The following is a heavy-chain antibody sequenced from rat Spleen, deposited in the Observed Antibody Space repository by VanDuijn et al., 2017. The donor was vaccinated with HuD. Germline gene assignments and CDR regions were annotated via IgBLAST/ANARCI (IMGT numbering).Heavy chain of an antibody. CDR3: TRRGRDRYAHVDYFDY. V-gene: IGHV5-31*01. CDR1: GFTFNNYW. Sequence: EVQLVESGGGLVQPGRSLKLSCVASGFTFNNYWMTWIRQAPGKGLEWVASITNTGGSTYYPDSVKGRFTISRDNAKSTLYLQMNSLRSEDTATYYCTRRGRDRYAHVDYFDYWGQGVMVTVSS. D-gene: IGHD1-5*01. CDR2: ITNTGGST. J-gene: IGHJ2*01.